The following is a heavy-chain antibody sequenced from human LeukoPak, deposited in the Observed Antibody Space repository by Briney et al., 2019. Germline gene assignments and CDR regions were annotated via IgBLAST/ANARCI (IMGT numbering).Heavy chain of an antibody. CDR3: TRDRLSSSSWSSTFDY. CDR2: IRSKAYGGTT. V-gene: IGHV3-49*03. D-gene: IGHD6-13*01. J-gene: IGHJ4*02. CDR1: GFAFGDYA. Sequence: GWALKLSCTASGFAFGDYAMSWFRQAPGKGLEWVGFIRSKAYGGTTEYAASVKGRFTISRDDSKSIAYLQMNSLKTEDTAVYYCTRDRLSSSSWSSTFDYWGQGTLVTVSS.